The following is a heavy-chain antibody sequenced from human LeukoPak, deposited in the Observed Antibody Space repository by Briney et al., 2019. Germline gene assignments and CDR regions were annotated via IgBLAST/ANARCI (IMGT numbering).Heavy chain of an antibody. J-gene: IGHJ4*02. CDR2: INHSGYT. CDR1: GVSFNDYY. Sequence: PSETLSLTCAVSGVSFNDYYWSWVRQTPGKGLEWIGEINHSGYTNDSPSLKSRVTLSIDTSRKQFSLNLRSVAVADSGIYYCTRMTTGLDYWGQGTLVTVSS. CDR3: TRMTTGLDY. D-gene: IGHD4-17*01. V-gene: IGHV4-34*01.